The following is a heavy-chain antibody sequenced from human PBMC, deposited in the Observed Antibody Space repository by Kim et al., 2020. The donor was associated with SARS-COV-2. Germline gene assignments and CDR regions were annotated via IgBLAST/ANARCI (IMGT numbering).Heavy chain of an antibody. CDR2: ISADGDNE. J-gene: IGHJ4*02. CDR3: TIFGY. Sequence: GGSLRLSCAASGFTFNTYGIHWVRQAPGKGLEWVALISADGDNEYYADSVKGRFSVSRDDSKNTLYLQMNSLRLEDTAVYYCTIFGYWGQGTLVSVS. V-gene: IGHV3-30*03. CDR1: GFTFNTYG.